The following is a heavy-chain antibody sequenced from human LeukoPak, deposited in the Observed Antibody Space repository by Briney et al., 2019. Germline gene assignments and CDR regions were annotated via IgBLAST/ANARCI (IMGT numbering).Heavy chain of an antibody. CDR3: ARGPNSNWSGLDF. J-gene: IGHJ4*02. CDR2: ISPTGSTT. D-gene: IGHD6-6*01. V-gene: IGHV3-74*01. CDR1: GYTVSNTY. Sequence: PGGSLRLSCAASGYTVSNTYMNWVRQAPGKGLVWVSRISPTGSTTSYADSVKGRFTVSRDNAKNTLYLQVNNLRAEDTAVYYCARGPNSNWSGLDFWGQGTLLTVSS.